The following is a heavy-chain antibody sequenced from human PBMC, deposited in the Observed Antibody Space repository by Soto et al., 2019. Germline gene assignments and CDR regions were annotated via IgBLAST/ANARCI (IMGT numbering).Heavy chain of an antibody. Sequence: QVQLVQSGAEVKKPGASVKVSCKASGYTFTSYDINWVRQATGQGIEWMGWMNPNSGNTGYAQKFQGRVTMTRNTSISTAYMELSSLRSEDRAVYYCAREHSSSWRFDYWGQGTLVTVSS. CDR3: AREHSSSWRFDY. J-gene: IGHJ4*02. CDR1: GYTFTSYD. CDR2: MNPNSGNT. D-gene: IGHD6-13*01. V-gene: IGHV1-8*01.